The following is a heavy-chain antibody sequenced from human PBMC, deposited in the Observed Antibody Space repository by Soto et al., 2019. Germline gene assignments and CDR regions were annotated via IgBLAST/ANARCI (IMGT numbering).Heavy chain of an antibody. J-gene: IGHJ4*02. D-gene: IGHD3-3*01. Sequence: SVKVSCKASGGTFSSYAISWVRQAPGQGLEWMGGIIPIFGTANYAQKFQGRVTITADESTSTAYMELSSLRSEDTAVYYCARDNLVTIFGVVIMRGHFDYWGRG. CDR3: ARDNLVTIFGVVIMRGHFDY. CDR1: GGTFSSYA. V-gene: IGHV1-69*13. CDR2: IIPIFGTA.